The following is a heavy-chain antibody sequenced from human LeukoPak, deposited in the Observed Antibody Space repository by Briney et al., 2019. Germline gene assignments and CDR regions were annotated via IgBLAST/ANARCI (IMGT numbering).Heavy chain of an antibody. CDR3: ARDRGRFDP. Sequence: ASVKVSYKASGYTFTNYYMHCVRQAPGQGLEWMGIINASGGGTTYAQKFQGRVSMTRDTSTSTVYMELSSLRSEDTAVYYCARDRGRFDPWGQGTLVTVSS. CDR2: INASGGGT. V-gene: IGHV1-46*01. D-gene: IGHD6-13*01. CDR1: GYTFTNYY. J-gene: IGHJ5*02.